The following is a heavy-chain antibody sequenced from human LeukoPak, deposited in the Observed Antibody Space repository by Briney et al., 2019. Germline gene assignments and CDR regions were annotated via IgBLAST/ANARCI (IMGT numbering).Heavy chain of an antibody. Sequence: ASVKVSCKASGYTFTGYYMHWVRQAPGQGLEWMGWINPNSGGTNYAQKFQGRVTMTRDTSISTAYMELSRLRSDDTAVYYCARMEFGGFWSGYSFDYWGQGTLVTVSS. CDR1: GYTFTGYY. J-gene: IGHJ4*02. D-gene: IGHD3-3*01. CDR3: ARMEFGGFWSGYSFDY. CDR2: INPNSGGT. V-gene: IGHV1-2*02.